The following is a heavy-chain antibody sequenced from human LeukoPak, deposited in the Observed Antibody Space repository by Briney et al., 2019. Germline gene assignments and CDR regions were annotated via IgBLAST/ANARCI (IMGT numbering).Heavy chain of an antibody. D-gene: IGHD3-3*01. J-gene: IGHJ6*02. CDR3: ARLLFEVETGYYYYGMDV. CDR2: IYPGDSDT. V-gene: IGHV5-51*01. CDR1: GYSFTSYW. Sequence: GESLKISCKGSGYSFTSYWIGWVRQMPGKGLEWMGIIYPGDSDTRYSPSFQGQVTISADKSISTAYLQWSSLKASDTATYYCARLLFEVETGYYYYGMDVWGQGTTVTVSS.